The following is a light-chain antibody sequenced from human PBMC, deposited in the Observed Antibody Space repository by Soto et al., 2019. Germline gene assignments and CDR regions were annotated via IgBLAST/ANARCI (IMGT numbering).Light chain of an antibody. J-gene: IGKJ5*01. CDR1: QNINNY. CDR3: QQYENLHT. V-gene: IGKV1-33*01. CDR2: DAS. Sequence: DSQMTHSRSSLSASVGELVTITFQASQNINNYLNWYQQKPGRAPKLLIYDASNLEAGVPSRFRGSGSGTDFTFTISRLQTEDIATYYCQQYENLHTFGQGTRLEIK.